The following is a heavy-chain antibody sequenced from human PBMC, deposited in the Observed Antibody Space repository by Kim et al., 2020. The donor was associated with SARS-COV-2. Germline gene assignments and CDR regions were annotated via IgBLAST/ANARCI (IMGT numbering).Heavy chain of an antibody. CDR3: AREKRDTRYFEY. J-gene: IGHJ4*02. D-gene: IGHD2-21*02. Sequence: ASVKVSCKASGYTFTTYLIHWVRQAPGQGPEWMGRINPSDGDVRYAQTFQGRVTMTKDTSTSTVYMELNSLRSGDTAIYYCAREKRDTRYFEYWGQGTLVTVSS. CDR1: GYTFTTYL. V-gene: IGHV1-46*01. CDR2: INPSDGDV.